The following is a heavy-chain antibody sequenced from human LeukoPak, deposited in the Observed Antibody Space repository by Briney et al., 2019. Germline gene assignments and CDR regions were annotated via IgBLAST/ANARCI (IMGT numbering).Heavy chain of an antibody. CDR1: GYTFTGYY. J-gene: IGHJ4*02. Sequence: ASVNVSCKASGYTFTGYYMHWVRQAPGQGLEWMGRINPNSGGTNYAQKFQGRVTMTRDTSISTAYMELSRLRSDDTAVYYCARGFSSGWSPGDYWGQGTLVTVSS. CDR2: INPNSGGT. V-gene: IGHV1-2*06. D-gene: IGHD6-19*01. CDR3: ARGFSSGWSPGDY.